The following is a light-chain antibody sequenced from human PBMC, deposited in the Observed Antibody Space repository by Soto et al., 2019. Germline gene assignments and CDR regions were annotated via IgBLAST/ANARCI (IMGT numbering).Light chain of an antibody. CDR3: QQYNNRPRT. CDR2: GAS. J-gene: IGKJ1*01. Sequence: EIVMTQSPATLSVSPGDRATLSCRASQSVSSDLAWYQQRPGQAPRLLIYGASTRGTGVPARFGGRGSGTDFTLTISSLQSEDFAVYYCQQYNNRPRTFGPGAKADI. CDR1: QSVSSD. V-gene: IGKV3-15*01.